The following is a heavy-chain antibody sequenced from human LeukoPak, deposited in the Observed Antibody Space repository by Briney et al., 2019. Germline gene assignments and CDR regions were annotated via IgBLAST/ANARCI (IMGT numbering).Heavy chain of an antibody. D-gene: IGHD5-12*01. J-gene: IGHJ6*03. CDR1: GYTFTSYD. V-gene: IGHV1-8*01. Sequence: ASVKVSCKASGYTFTSYDINWVRQATGQGLEWMGWMNPNSGNTGYAQKFQGRVTMTRNTSISTAYMELSSLRSEDTAVYYCARGEDGGYDLYYYYYMDVWGKGTTVTVSS. CDR2: MNPNSGNT. CDR3: ARGEDGGYDLYYYYYMDV.